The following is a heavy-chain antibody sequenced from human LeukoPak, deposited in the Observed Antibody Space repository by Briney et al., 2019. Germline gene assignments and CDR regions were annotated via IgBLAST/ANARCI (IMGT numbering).Heavy chain of an antibody. CDR1: GGSISGYY. D-gene: IGHD1-26*01. J-gene: IGHJ4*02. Sequence: PSETLSLTCTVSGGSISGYYWSWIRQPPGKGLEWIGYIYYTGSTNYNPSLKSRVTISVDTSKNQFSLKPTSVTAADTAVYYCARLFGWEPELDYWGQGTLVTVSS. CDR3: ARLFGWEPELDY. CDR2: IYYTGST. V-gene: IGHV4-59*01.